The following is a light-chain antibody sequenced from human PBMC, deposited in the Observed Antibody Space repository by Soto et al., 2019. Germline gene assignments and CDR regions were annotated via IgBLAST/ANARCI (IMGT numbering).Light chain of an antibody. V-gene: IGKV3-15*01. CDR1: QFVGKN. Sequence: EIVMTQSPATLSVSPWERATLSCRASQFVGKNLAWYQQKPGQSPRLLVYGASTRATGIPARFTGSGSGTEFTLSISNLQSQDVAIYYCQHYYNWPRTFGQGTKVDIK. CDR2: GAS. J-gene: IGKJ1*01. CDR3: QHYYNWPRT.